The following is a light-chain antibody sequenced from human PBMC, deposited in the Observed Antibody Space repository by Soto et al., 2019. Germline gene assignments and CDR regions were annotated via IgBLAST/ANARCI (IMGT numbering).Light chain of an antibody. J-gene: IGKJ1*01. CDR2: KAS. V-gene: IGKV1-5*03. CDR1: QSITEW. CDR3: QHYSNDPWT. Sequence: DIQMTQSPSTLSASVGDRITITCRASQSITEWLAWYQQKPGKDPKLLIYKASSLQSGVPSRFSGSGFGTEFTLSISSLQPDDFATDYCQHYSNDPWTFGQGTKVEIK.